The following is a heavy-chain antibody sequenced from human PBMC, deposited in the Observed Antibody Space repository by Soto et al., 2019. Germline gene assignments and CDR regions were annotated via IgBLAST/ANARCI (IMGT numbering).Heavy chain of an antibody. D-gene: IGHD6-19*01. V-gene: IGHV3-30*18. CDR1: GFTFSSYG. CDR3: AKDFLEQWLALYYYYGMDV. J-gene: IGHJ6*02. Sequence: GGSLRLSCAASGFTFSSYGMHWVRQAPGKGLEWVAVISYDGSNKYYADSVKGRFTISRDNSKNTLYLQMNSLRAEDTAVYYCAKDFLEQWLALYYYYGMDVWGQGTTVTVSS. CDR2: ISYDGSNK.